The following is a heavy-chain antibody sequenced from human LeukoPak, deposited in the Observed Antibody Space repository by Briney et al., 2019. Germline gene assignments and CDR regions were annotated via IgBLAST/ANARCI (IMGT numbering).Heavy chain of an antibody. Sequence: ASVKVSCKASGYAFTSYYMHWVRQAPGQGLEWMGIINPSGGSTSYAQKFQGRVTVTRDMSTSTVYMELSSLRSEDTAVYYCARVGEQGPAYYFDYWGQGTLVTVSS. D-gene: IGHD1-26*01. CDR3: ARVGEQGPAYYFDY. V-gene: IGHV1-46*01. CDR1: GYAFTSYY. CDR2: INPSGGST. J-gene: IGHJ4*02.